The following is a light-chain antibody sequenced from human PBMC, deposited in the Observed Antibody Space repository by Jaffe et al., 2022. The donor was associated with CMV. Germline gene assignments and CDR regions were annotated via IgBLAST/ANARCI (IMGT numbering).Light chain of an antibody. V-gene: IGLV1-44*01. CDR1: RSNIGSNT. J-gene: IGLJ1*01. CDR2: NNN. Sequence: QSVLTQPPSASGTPGQTVTISCSGSRSNIGSNTVNWYQRVPGRAPKLLISNNNQRPSGVPDRFSGSKSGTSASLAISGLQSEDEADYYCAAWDDSLNVRYVFGTGTKVTVL. CDR3: AAWDDSLNVRYV.